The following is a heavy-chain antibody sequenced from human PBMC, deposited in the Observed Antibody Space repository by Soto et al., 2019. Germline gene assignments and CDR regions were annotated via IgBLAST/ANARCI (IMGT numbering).Heavy chain of an antibody. CDR1: GFTFSSYG. D-gene: IGHD3-3*01. Sequence: PGGSLRLSCAASGFTFSSYGMHWVRQAPGKGLEWVGRIKSKTDGGTTDYAAPVKGGFTISRDDSKNTLYLQMNSLKTEDTAVYYCTTDSSYRFLECLLYAITDVWGQGTTVTVSS. CDR2: IKSKTDGGTT. V-gene: IGHV3-15*01. CDR3: TTDSSYRFLECLLYAITDV. J-gene: IGHJ6*02.